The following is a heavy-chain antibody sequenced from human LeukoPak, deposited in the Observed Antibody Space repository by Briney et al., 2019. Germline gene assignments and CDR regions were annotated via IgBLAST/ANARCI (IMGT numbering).Heavy chain of an antibody. V-gene: IGHV6-1*01. J-gene: IGHJ4*02. CDR3: ARAEHLDYDYVWGSYRSAYYFDY. CDR1: GDSVPSNSSA. CDR2: TYYRSKWYN. D-gene: IGHD3-16*02. Sequence: SQTLSLTCAISGDSVPSNSSAWNWIRQSPSRGLEWLGRTYYRSKWYNDYAVSVKSRITINPDTSKNQFSLQLNSVTPEDTAVYYCARAEHLDYDYVWGSYRSAYYFDYWGQGTLVTVSS.